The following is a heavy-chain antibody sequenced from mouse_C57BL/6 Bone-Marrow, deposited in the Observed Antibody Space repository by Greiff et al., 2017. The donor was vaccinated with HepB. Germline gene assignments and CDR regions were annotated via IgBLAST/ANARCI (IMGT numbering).Heavy chain of an antibody. Sequence: SGPVLVKPGAPVKMSCKASGYTFTDYYMNWVKQSHGKSLEWIGVINPYNGGTSYNQKFKGKATLTVDKSSSTAYMELNSLTSEDSAVYYCARWGDYDVFDYWGQGTTLTVSS. D-gene: IGHD2-4*01. J-gene: IGHJ2*01. V-gene: IGHV1-19*01. CDR2: INPYNGGT. CDR3: ARWGDYDVFDY. CDR1: GYTFTDYY.